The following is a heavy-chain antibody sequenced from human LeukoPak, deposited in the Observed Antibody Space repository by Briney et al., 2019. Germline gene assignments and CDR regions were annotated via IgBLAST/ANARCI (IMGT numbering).Heavy chain of an antibody. CDR3: AKGQPQTLLQIFDY. J-gene: IGHJ4*02. V-gene: IGHV3-23*01. Sequence: GGSLRLSCAASGSTFSSYAMSWVRQAPGKGLEWVSAISGSGGSTYYADSVEGRFTISRDNSKNTLYLQMNSLRAENTAVYYCAKGQPQTLLQIFDYWGQGTLVTVSS. CDR2: ISGSGGST. D-gene: IGHD2-15*01. CDR1: GSTFSSYA.